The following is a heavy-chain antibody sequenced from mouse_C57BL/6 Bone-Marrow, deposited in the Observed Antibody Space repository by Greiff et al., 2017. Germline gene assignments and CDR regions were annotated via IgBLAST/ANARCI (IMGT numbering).Heavy chain of an antibody. Sequence: EVQLQQSGAELVRPGASVKLSCTASGFNIKDDYMHWVKQRPEQGLEWIGWIDPENGDTEYASKFQGKATITADTSSNTAYLQLSSLTSEDTAVYYGTTGSSYYAMDYWGQGTSVTVSS. J-gene: IGHJ4*01. V-gene: IGHV14-4*01. CDR3: TTGSSYYAMDY. D-gene: IGHD1-1*01. CDR1: GFNIKDDY. CDR2: IDPENGDT.